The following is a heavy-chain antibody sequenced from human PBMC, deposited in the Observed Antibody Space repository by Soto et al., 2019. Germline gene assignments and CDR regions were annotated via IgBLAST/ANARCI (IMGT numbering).Heavy chain of an antibody. CDR2: IIPIFGTA. CDR1: GGTFSSYA. J-gene: IGHJ6*02. CDR3: ASAFWSGYCRYYYGMDV. Sequence: QVQLVQSGAEVKKPGSSVKVSCKASGGTFSSYAISWVRQAPGQGLEWMGGIIPIFGTANYAQKFQGRVTITADESTSKAYMEMSSLRSEDTAVYYCASAFWSGYCRYYYGMDVWGQGTTVTVSS. D-gene: IGHD3-3*01. V-gene: IGHV1-69*01.